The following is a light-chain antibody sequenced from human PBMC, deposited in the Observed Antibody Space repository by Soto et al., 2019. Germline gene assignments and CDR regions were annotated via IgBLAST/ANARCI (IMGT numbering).Light chain of an antibody. Sequence: EIVLTQSPGTLSLSPGERATLSCRASQSVSSSFLAWYQQKPGQAPRLLIYGVSSRATGIPDRFGGSGSGTDFTLTITRLEPEDFAVYYCQQYGSSPRTFGQGTKVEIK. J-gene: IGKJ1*01. CDR1: QSVSSSF. CDR2: GVS. CDR3: QQYGSSPRT. V-gene: IGKV3-20*01.